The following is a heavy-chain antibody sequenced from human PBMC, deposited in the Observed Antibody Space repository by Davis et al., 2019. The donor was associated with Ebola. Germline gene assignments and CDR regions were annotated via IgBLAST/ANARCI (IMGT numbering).Heavy chain of an antibody. J-gene: IGHJ5*02. D-gene: IGHD4/OR15-4a*01. CDR1: GFNFGSSA. V-gene: IGHV3-74*01. CDR3: ARAADGTKFDP. Sequence: GESLKISCAASGFNFGSSAMTWVRQAPGKGLVWVSRINPDETTTTYADSVKGRFTISRDNAKNMLYLQMNSLRAEDTAVYYCARAADGTKFDPWGQGTLVTVSS. CDR2: INPDETTT.